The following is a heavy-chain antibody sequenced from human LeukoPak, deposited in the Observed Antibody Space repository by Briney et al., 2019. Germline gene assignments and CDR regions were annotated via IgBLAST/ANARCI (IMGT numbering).Heavy chain of an antibody. Sequence: ASVKVSCKVSGYTLTESSMHWVRQAPGKGLEWMGGFGPEDGETIYAQNFQGRVTTTEDTSTDTAYMELSSLRSEDTAVYYCATVGLIKPEYYDRSGYYYRRVLSPPDYWGQGTQVTVSS. V-gene: IGHV1-24*01. J-gene: IGHJ4*02. CDR3: ATVGLIKPEYYDRSGYYYRRVLSPPDY. D-gene: IGHD3-22*01. CDR1: GYTLTESS. CDR2: FGPEDGET.